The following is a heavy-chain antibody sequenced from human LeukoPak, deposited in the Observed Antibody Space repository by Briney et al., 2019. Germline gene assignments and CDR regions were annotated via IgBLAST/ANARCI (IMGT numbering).Heavy chain of an antibody. V-gene: IGHV3-48*01. D-gene: IGHD2-15*01. Sequence: GGSLRLSCAASGFTFSSYSMNWVRQPPGKGLEWLLYISSNSITIYYPASVKGRLTISRVHTKNTLYVQMNRLRTDDTGVYYYAKSLVYCSGGSCLYLGGWGEGTLVTVST. CDR3: AKSLVYCSGGSCLYLGG. CDR2: ISSNSITI. CDR1: GFTFSSYS. J-gene: IGHJ4*02.